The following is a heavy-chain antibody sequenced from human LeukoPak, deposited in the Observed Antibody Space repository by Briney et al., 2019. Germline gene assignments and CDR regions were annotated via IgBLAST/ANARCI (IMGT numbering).Heavy chain of an antibody. CDR3: AKDPSVAALGSHFDS. D-gene: IGHD6-13*01. CDR1: GGTFDTFA. J-gene: IGHJ4*02. Sequence: SVKVSCKASGGTFDTFAFNWVRQAPGQGLEWMGRIIPMLSITNYAQKVQGRVTITADKSTNTAYMELSSLRSEDTAVYYCAKDPSVAALGSHFDSWGQGSLVTVSS. V-gene: IGHV1-69*04. CDR2: IIPMLSIT.